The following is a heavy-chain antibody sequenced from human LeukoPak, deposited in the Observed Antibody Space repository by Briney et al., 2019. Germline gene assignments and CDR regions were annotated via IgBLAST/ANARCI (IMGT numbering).Heavy chain of an antibody. D-gene: IGHD2-2*03. J-gene: IGHJ5*02. CDR1: GGSISSTSYY. V-gene: IGHV4-39*07. CDR2: IYYSGSA. Sequence: PSETLSLTCVVSGGSISSTSYYWGWIRQPPGKGLEWIGSIYYSGSAYYSPSLKSRVTISVDTSKNQFSLKLSSVTAADTAVYYCARLLRVGYCSTTTCNWFDPWGQGTLVTVSS. CDR3: ARLLRVGYCSTTTCNWFDP.